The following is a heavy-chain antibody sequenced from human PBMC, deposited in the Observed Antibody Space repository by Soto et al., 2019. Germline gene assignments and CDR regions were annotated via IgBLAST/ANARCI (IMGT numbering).Heavy chain of an antibody. V-gene: IGHV4-59*08. CDR2: ISYSGST. CDR1: CGSISSNY. Sequence: PSETLSLTCAVSCGSISSNYWNWIRQPPGKGLEWIGHISYSGSTNYNPSLKSRVTISVDTSKNHFSLKLSSVTAADTAVYYCARRGKDNWFDPWGQGTLVTSPQ. CDR3: ARRGKDNWFDP. D-gene: IGHD2-15*01. J-gene: IGHJ5*02.